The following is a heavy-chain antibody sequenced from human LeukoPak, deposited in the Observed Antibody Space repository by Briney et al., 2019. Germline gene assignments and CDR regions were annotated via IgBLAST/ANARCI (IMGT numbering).Heavy chain of an antibody. CDR2: INWSGSNT. D-gene: IGHD6-19*01. CDR1: GFTFDDYD. Sequence: PGGSLRLSCAASGFTFDDYDMSWVRQAPGRGLERVSGINWSGSNTGYADSVKGQFTISRDNAKNSLYLQMNSLRAEDMALYYCARDLGGWPPSYYFVYWGQGTLVTVSS. J-gene: IGHJ4*02. CDR3: ARDLGGWPPSYYFVY. V-gene: IGHV3-20*04.